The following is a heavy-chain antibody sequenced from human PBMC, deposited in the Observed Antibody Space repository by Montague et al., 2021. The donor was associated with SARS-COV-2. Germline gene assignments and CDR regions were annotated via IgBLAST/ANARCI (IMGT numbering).Heavy chain of an antibody. CDR2: ISHSGST. V-gene: IGHV4-34*01. CDR3: GGTWVYFSPVDV. J-gene: IGHJ6*02. D-gene: IGHD3-3*01. CDR1: GGSVSDYY. Sequence: SETLSLTCAVYGGSVSDYYWSWIRQPPGKGLEWIGEISHSGSTNYNPSLKSRVTTSVDTSKNQFSLRLTSVTAADTAVYYCGGTWVYFSPVDVWGQGTTVIVSS.